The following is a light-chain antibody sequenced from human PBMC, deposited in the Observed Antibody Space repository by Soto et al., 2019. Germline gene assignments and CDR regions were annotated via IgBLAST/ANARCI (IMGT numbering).Light chain of an antibody. J-gene: IGKJ4*01. V-gene: IGKV4-1*01. CDR3: QQYYSTPLT. Sequence: DIVMTQSPDSLAVSLGERATINCKSSQSVLYSSNNKKYLAWYQQKPGQPPKLLMFWASIRETGDPDRFSGSGSGTDFTLTISSLQAEDVAVYYCQQYYSTPLTFGGGTKVEIK. CDR2: WAS. CDR1: QSVLYSSNNKKY.